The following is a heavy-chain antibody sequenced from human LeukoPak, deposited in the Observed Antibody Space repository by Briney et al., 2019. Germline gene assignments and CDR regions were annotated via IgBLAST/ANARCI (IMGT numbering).Heavy chain of an antibody. Sequence: GGSLRLSCAAWGFTFSSYSMKWVREARGKGEEGVSSIISSISYIYYAYSVNGPFPISRDNANYSLYLQMHSLRAEDTAVYYCAREGGGLGTYFDYWGQGTLVTVSS. J-gene: IGHJ4*02. V-gene: IGHV3-21*01. CDR3: AREGGGLGTYFDY. CDR1: GFTFSSYS. CDR2: IISSISYI. D-gene: IGHD2-15*01.